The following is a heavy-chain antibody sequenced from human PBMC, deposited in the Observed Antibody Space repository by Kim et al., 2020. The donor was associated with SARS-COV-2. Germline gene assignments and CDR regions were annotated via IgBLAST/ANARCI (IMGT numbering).Heavy chain of an antibody. J-gene: IGHJ4*02. V-gene: IGHV4-31*03. CDR3: ARGLTEETMVRGVIIIGLFDY. Sequence: SETLSLTCTVSGGSISSGGYYWSWIRQHPGKGLEWIGYIYYSGSTYYNPSLKSRVTISVDTSKNQFSLKLSSVTAADTAVYYCARGLTEETMVRGVIIIGLFDYWGQGTLVTVSS. CDR2: IYYSGST. CDR1: GGSISSGGYY. D-gene: IGHD3-10*01.